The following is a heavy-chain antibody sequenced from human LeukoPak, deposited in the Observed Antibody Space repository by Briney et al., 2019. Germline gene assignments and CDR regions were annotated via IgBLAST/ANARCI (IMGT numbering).Heavy chain of an antibody. CDR2: IYHSGST. Sequence: AGPLSLTCAVSGGSISSSNWWSWVRQPPGEGLEWIGEIYHSGSTNYNPSLKSRVTISVDKSKNQFSLKLSSVSAADTAVYYCARESPASAVAAAFDYWGQGTLVTVSS. CDR1: GGSISSSNW. J-gene: IGHJ4*02. V-gene: IGHV4-4*02. CDR3: ARESPASAVAAAFDY. D-gene: IGHD6-13*01.